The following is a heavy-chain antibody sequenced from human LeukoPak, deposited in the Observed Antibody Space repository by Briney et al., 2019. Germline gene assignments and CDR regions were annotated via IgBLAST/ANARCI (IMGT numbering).Heavy chain of an antibody. CDR2: INWNGGST. CDR1: GFTFDDYG. D-gene: IGHD3-3*01. Sequence: GGSLRLSCAASGFTFDDYGMSWVRHAPGKGLEWVSGINWNGGSTGYADSVKGRFTISRDNAKNSLYLQMNSLRAEDTALYYCAREVPITIFGVVIRYFDYWGQGTLVTVSS. J-gene: IGHJ4*02. V-gene: IGHV3-20*04. CDR3: AREVPITIFGVVIRYFDY.